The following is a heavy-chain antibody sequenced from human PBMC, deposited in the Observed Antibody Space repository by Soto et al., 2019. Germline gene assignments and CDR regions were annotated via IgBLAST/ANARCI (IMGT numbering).Heavy chain of an antibody. V-gene: IGHV2-5*02. CDR1: GFSLIGSGMG. CDR2: VYWDGDE. CDR3: ALTGRWIRPNDYFGH. J-gene: IGHJ4*02. D-gene: IGHD5-18*01. Sequence: QITLKESGPVVVKPTQTLTLTCTYSGFSLIGSGMGVGWIRQPPGKALEWLAFVYWDGDERYSPSLQSRLTMXXDXSXXQVVLTMTNMDPVDTGTYFCALTGRWIRPNDYFGHWGQGTLVTVSS.